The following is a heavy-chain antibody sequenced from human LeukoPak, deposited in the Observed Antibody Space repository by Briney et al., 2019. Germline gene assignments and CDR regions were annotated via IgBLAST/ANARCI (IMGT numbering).Heavy chain of an antibody. CDR1: GGSITGYY. CDR3: ARQLVVLPAYYGMDV. J-gene: IGHJ6*02. D-gene: IGHD2-2*01. Sequence: SETLSLTCTVSGGSITGYYWTWIRQPPGKGLEWIGYIYYSGSTNSNPSLKSRVTISVDTSKNQFSLKLNSVTAADTAVYYCARQLVVLPAYYGMDVWGQGTTVTVSS. V-gene: IGHV4-59*01. CDR2: IYYSGST.